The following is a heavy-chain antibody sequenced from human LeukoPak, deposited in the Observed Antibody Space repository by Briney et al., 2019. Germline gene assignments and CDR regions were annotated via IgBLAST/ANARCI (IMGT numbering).Heavy chain of an antibody. V-gene: IGHV1-69*02. CDR2: IIPILGIA. CDR1: GGTFSSYT. J-gene: IGHJ4*02. Sequence: PVKVSCKASGGTFSSYTISWVRQAPGQGLEWMGRIIPILGIANYAQKFQGRVTITADKSTSTAYMELSSLRSEDTAVYYCTHYSNYRYYFDYWGQGTLVTVSS. CDR3: THYSNYRYYFDY. D-gene: IGHD4-11*01.